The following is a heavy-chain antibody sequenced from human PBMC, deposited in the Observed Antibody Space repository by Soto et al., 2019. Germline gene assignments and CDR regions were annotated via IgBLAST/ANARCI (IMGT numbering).Heavy chain of an antibody. CDR1: GDSLSSNSAA. Sequence: SQTLSLTCAISGDSLSSNSAAWNLIRQSPSRGLEWLGRTYYRSKWYNDYALSVKSRITVTPDTSKKQFSLQLNAVTPEDTAVYYCARGRASNRGDWLEPWGQGTQVTVS. CDR3: ARGRASNRGDWLEP. D-gene: IGHD2-21*01. V-gene: IGHV6-1*01. J-gene: IGHJ5*02. CDR2: TYYRSKWYN.